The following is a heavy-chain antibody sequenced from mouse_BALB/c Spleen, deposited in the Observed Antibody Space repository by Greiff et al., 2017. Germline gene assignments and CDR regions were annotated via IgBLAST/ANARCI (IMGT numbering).Heavy chain of an antibody. Sequence: QVQLQQSGPGLVQPSQSLSITCTVSGFSLTSYGVHWVRQSPGKGLEWLGVIWSGGSTDYNAAFISRLSISKDNSKSQVFFKMNSLQANDTAIYYCATYTATGYFDVWGAGTTVTVSS. CDR3: ATYTATGYFDV. CDR1: GFSLTSYG. V-gene: IGHV2-2*02. J-gene: IGHJ1*01. CDR2: IWSGGST. D-gene: IGHD1-2*01.